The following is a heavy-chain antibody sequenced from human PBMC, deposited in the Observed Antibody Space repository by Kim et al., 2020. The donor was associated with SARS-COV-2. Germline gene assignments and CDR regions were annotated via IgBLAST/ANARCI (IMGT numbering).Heavy chain of an antibody. J-gene: IGHJ4*02. V-gene: IGHV4-59*01. D-gene: IGHD6-19*01. CDR2: IYYSGGT. CDR1: GGSISSYY. Sequence: SETLSLTCTVSGGSISSYYWSWIRQPPGKGLEWIGYIYYSGGTNYTPSLKSRVPISVDTSKNQFSLKLSSVTAAYTAVYYCARDPPAPYSSGWYGVFDYWGQGTLVTVSS. CDR3: ARDPPAPYSSGWYGVFDY.